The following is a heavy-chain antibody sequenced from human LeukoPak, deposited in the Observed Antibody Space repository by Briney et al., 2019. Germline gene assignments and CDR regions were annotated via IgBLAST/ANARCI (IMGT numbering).Heavy chain of an antibody. J-gene: IGHJ3*02. CDR1: GFTFSSYW. Sequence: GGSLRLSCAASGFTFSSYWMPWVRQAPGKGLVWVSRINSDGSSTSYADSVKGRFTISRDNAKNTLYLQMSSLRAEDTAVYYCARVHYDFWSGWEGGAFDIWGQGTMVTVSS. V-gene: IGHV3-74*01. D-gene: IGHD3-3*01. CDR3: ARVHYDFWSGWEGGAFDI. CDR2: INSDGSST.